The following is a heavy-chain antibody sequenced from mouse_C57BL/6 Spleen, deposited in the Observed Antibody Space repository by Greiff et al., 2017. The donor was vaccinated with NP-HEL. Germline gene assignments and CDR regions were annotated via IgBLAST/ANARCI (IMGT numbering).Heavy chain of an antibody. Sequence: VQLQESGAELVMPGASVKLSCKASGYTFTSYWMHWVKQRPGQGLEWIGEIDPSDSYTNYNQKFKGKSTLTVDKSSSTAYMQLSSLTSEDSAVYYCARIYDYDGGAWFAYWGQGTLVTVSA. CDR1: GYTFTSYW. CDR2: IDPSDSYT. V-gene: IGHV1-69*01. D-gene: IGHD2-4*01. J-gene: IGHJ3*01. CDR3: ARIYDYDGGAWFAY.